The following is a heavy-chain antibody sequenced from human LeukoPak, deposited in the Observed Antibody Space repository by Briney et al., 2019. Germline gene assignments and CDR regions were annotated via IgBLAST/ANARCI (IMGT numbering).Heavy chain of an antibody. Sequence: PGGSLRLSCAASGFTFSSYWMSWVRQAPGKGLEWVSYISSSSSTIYYADSVKGRFTISRDNAKNSLYLQMNSLRAEDTAVYYCASTFGVVTRGAFDIWGQGTMVTVSS. CDR3: ASTFGVVTRGAFDI. J-gene: IGHJ3*02. D-gene: IGHD3-3*01. CDR1: GFTFSSYW. V-gene: IGHV3-48*01. CDR2: ISSSSSTI.